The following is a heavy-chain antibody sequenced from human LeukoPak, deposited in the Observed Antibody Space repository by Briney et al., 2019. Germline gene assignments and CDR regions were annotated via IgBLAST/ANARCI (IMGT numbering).Heavy chain of an antibody. D-gene: IGHD3-3*01. Sequence: GGSLRLSCAASGFTFSSYAMSWVRQAPGKGLEWVSAISGSGGSTYYADSVKGQFTISRDNSKNTLYLQMNSLRAEDTAVYYCAKDGDGYYDFWSGYYPNFDYWGQGTLVTVSS. V-gene: IGHV3-23*01. CDR3: AKDGDGYYDFWSGYYPNFDY. J-gene: IGHJ4*02. CDR2: ISGSGGST. CDR1: GFTFSSYA.